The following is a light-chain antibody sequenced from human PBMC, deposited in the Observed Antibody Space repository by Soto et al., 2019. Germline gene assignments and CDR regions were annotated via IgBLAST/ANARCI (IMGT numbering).Light chain of an antibody. CDR2: GAS. CDR3: QKCKIAPFT. Sequence: DIQMTQSPSPVSASIGDRVSITCQASQDISTSLNWFQQKPGKAPKLLVYGASNLETGVPSRFSGSGSGTDFTLTISSLQPEDVATYYCQKCKIAPFTFGGGTKVDI. CDR1: QDISTS. V-gene: IGKV1-33*01. J-gene: IGKJ4*01.